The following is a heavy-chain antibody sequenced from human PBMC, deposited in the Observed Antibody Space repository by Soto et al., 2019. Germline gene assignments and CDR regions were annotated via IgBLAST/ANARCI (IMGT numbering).Heavy chain of an antibody. CDR3: AVGYCSSTSCYRMGDYYYGMDV. D-gene: IGHD2-2*02. Sequence: QVQLVQSGAEVKKPGASVKVSCKASGYTFTSYGISWVRQAPGQGLEWMGWISAYNGNTNYAQKLQGRVTMTTDTSTSTAYMELRSLRSHDTAVYYCAVGYCSSTSCYRMGDYYYGMDVWGQGTTVTVSS. V-gene: IGHV1-18*04. CDR1: GYTFTSYG. J-gene: IGHJ6*02. CDR2: ISAYNGNT.